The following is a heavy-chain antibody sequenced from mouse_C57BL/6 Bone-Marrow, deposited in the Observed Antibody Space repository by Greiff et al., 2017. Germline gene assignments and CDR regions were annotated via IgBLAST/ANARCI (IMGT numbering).Heavy chain of an antibody. CDR2: IDPETGGT. J-gene: IGHJ4*01. Sequence: QVQLQQSGAELARPGASVTLSCKASGYTFTDYEMNWVKQTPVHGLEWIGAIDPETGGTTYNQKFKGKAILTVDKSSSTAYMELRSLTSEDSAVYYCTRDSFYYYYAMDYWGQGTSVTVSS. CDR1: GYTFTDYE. V-gene: IGHV1-15*01. D-gene: IGHD2-12*01. CDR3: TRDSFYYYYAMDY.